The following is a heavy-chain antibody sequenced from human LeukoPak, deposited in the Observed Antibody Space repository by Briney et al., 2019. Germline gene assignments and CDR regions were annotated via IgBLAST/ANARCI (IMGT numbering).Heavy chain of an antibody. Sequence: SETLSLTCTVSGGSISTSNYYWGWIRQPPGKGLEWIGNIFYSGSTYYSPSLRSRVTISLDTSKNQFSLKLTSVTAADTAVYYCARDPYYYDSSGYYKVIHAFDIWGQGTMVTVSS. CDR1: GGSISTSNYY. D-gene: IGHD3-22*01. CDR2: IFYSGST. V-gene: IGHV4-39*07. CDR3: ARDPYYYDSSGYYKVIHAFDI. J-gene: IGHJ3*02.